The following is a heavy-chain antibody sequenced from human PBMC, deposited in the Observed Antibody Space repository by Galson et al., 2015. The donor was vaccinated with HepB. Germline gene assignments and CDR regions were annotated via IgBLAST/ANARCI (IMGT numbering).Heavy chain of an antibody. CDR1: GGTLSSYA. Sequence: SVKVSCKASGGTLSSYAISWVRQAPGQGLEWMGGIIPILGIANYAQKFQGRVTITADKSTSTAYMELRSLRSDDTAVYYCARSGYDFWSGYRYRYWGQGTLVTVSS. CDR2: IIPILGIA. J-gene: IGHJ4*02. D-gene: IGHD3-3*01. V-gene: IGHV1-69*10. CDR3: ARSGYDFWSGYRYRY.